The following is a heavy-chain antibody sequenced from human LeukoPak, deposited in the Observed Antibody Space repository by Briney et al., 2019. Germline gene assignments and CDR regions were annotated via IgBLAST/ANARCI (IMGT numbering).Heavy chain of an antibody. CDR1: GGSISSGDYY. CDR3: ARDVVGYYYDSSGYWYFDL. CDR2: IYYSRST. D-gene: IGHD3-22*01. Sequence: PSQTLSLTCTVSGGSISSGDYYWSWIRQPPGKGLEWIGYIYYSRSTYYNPSLKSRVTISVDTSKNQFSLKLSSVTAADTAVYYCARDVVGYYYDSSGYWYFDLWGRGTLVTVSS. V-gene: IGHV4-30-4*01. J-gene: IGHJ2*01.